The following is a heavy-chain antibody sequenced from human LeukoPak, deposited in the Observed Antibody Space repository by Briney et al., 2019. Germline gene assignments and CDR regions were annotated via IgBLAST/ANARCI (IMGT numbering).Heavy chain of an antibody. V-gene: IGHV3-30*18. D-gene: IGHD4-17*01. CDR3: GKYSDYGDYLDWFDP. CDR1: GFTFSSYA. Sequence: QAGGSLRLSCAASGFTFSSYAINWVRQAPGKGLEWVAVISYHGSNKYYADSVKGRFTISRDNSKNTLYLQMNSLRAEDTAVYYCGKYSDYGDYLDWFDPWGQGTLVTVSS. CDR2: ISYHGSNK. J-gene: IGHJ5*02.